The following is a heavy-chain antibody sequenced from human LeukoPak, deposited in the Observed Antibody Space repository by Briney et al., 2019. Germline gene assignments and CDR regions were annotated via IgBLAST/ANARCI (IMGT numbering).Heavy chain of an antibody. J-gene: IGHJ4*02. CDR1: GFTFSNAW. Sequence: GSLRLSCAASGFTFSNAWMTWVRQAPGKGLEWVGRIKSKTDGGTADYAAPVKGRFTISRDDSKTTLYLQMDSLKTEDTAVYYCNTWTSAGNSLFDNWGQGTLVTVSS. V-gene: IGHV3-15*01. CDR2: IKSKTDGGTA. CDR3: NTWTSAGNSLFDN. D-gene: IGHD4-23*01.